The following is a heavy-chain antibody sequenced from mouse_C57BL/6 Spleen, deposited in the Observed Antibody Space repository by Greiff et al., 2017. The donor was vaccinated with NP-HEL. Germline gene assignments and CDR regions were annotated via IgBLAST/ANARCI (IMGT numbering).Heavy chain of an antibody. Sequence: VKLMESGAELVRPGASVKLSCKASGYTFTDYYINWVKQRPGQGLEWIARIYPGSGNTYYNEKFKGKATLTAEKSSSTAYMQLSSLTSEDSAVYFCARDYGSSVGYFDVWGTGTTVTVSS. CDR2: IYPGSGNT. V-gene: IGHV1-76*01. D-gene: IGHD1-1*01. CDR3: ARDYGSSVGYFDV. J-gene: IGHJ1*03. CDR1: GYTFTDYY.